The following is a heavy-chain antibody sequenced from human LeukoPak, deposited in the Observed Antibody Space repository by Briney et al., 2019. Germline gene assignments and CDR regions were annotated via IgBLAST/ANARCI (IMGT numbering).Heavy chain of an antibody. CDR2: IYYSGST. Sequence: NPSETLSPTCTVSGGSISSYYWSWIRQPPGKGLEWIGYIYYSGSTNYNPSLKSRVTISVDTSKNQFSLKLSSVTAADTAVYYCASGAYCTNGVCWPFDYWGQGTLVTVSS. V-gene: IGHV4-59*01. CDR1: GGSISSYY. CDR3: ASGAYCTNGVCWPFDY. D-gene: IGHD2-8*01. J-gene: IGHJ4*02.